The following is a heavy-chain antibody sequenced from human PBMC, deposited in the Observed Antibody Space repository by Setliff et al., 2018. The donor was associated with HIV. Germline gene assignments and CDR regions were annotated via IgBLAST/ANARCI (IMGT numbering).Heavy chain of an antibody. D-gene: IGHD3-22*01. J-gene: IGHJ3*02. V-gene: IGHV1-2*02. CDR1: GYTFSAYF. Sequence: ASVKVSCKTSGYTFSAYFLQWVRQAPGQGLEWIGWISPNTGTTGNALKFQGRVNMTRDTSTSTVYMELSSLRSEDTAVYYCARDYFDSSAYHYGFGAFDIWGQGTMVTVSS. CDR3: ARDYFDSSAYHYGFGAFDI. CDR2: ISPNTGTT.